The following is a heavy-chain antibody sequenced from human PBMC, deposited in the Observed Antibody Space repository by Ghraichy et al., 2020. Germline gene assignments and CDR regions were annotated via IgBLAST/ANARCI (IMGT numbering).Heavy chain of an antibody. CDR2: IWYDGSNK. CDR3: AREPIAAAGTGYFDY. Sequence: GGSLRLSCAASGFTFSSYGMHWVRQAPGKGLEWVAVIWYDGSNKYYADSVKGRFTISRDNSKNTLYLQMNSLSAEDTAVYYCAREPIAAAGTGYFDYWGQGTLVTVSS. CDR1: GFTFSSYG. D-gene: IGHD6-13*01. V-gene: IGHV3-33*01. J-gene: IGHJ4*02.